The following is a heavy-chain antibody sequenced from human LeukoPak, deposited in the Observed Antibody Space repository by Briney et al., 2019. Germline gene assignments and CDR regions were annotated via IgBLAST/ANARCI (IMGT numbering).Heavy chain of an antibody. D-gene: IGHD6-6*01. Sequence: GGSLRLSCAASGFTFSDYYMSWIRQAPGKGLEWVSYISSSSYTNYADSVKGRFTISRDNAKNSLYLQMNSLRAEDTAVYYCARGGAARRHPFDYWGQGTLVTVSS. CDR1: GFTFSDYY. J-gene: IGHJ4*02. V-gene: IGHV3-11*06. CDR3: ARGGAARRHPFDY. CDR2: ISSSSYT.